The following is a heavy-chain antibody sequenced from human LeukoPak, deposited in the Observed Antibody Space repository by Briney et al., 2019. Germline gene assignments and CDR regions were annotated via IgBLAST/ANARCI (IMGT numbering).Heavy chain of an antibody. D-gene: IGHD3-3*01. V-gene: IGHV4-39*07. J-gene: IGHJ4*02. CDR3: ARDQYDFWSGYYTGDFDY. CDR2: IYYSGST. CDR1: GFTFSSFW. Sequence: PGGSLRLSCAASGFTFSSFWMNWVRQAPGKGLEWIGSIYYSGSTYYNPSLKSRVTISVDTSKNQFSLKLSSVTAADTAVYYCARDQYDFWSGYYTGDFDYWGQGTLVTVSS.